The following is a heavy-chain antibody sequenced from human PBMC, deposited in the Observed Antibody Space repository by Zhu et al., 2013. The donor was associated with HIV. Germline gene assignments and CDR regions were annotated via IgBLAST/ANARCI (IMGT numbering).Heavy chain of an antibody. CDR3: AWGIVVMPAAPNYYFYYYGMDV. CDR2: IIPFFATA. Sequence: QVQLVQSGAEVKKPGSSVKVSCKASGGTFSSYAISWVRQAPGQGLEWMGGIIPFFATANYAQKFQGRVTITADKSTTTAYMEMRRLIYEDTAVYYCAWGIVVMPAAPNYYFYYYGMDVWGQGTTVTVSS. V-gene: IGHV1-69*06. CDR1: GGTFSSYA. J-gene: IGHJ6*02. D-gene: IGHD2-15*01.